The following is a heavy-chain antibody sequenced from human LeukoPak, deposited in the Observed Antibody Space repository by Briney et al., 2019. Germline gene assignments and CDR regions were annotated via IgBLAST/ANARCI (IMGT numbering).Heavy chain of an antibody. D-gene: IGHD2-2*01. Sequence: GGSLRLSCAASGFTFSSYAMHWVRQAPGQGLEWMGWINPNSGGTNYAQKLQGWVTMTRDTSISTAYMELSRLRSDDTAVYYCARGGTPRYCSSTSCSYYFDYWGQGTLVTVSS. CDR2: INPNSGGT. J-gene: IGHJ4*02. CDR3: ARGGTPRYCSSTSCSYYFDY. CDR1: GFTFSSYA. V-gene: IGHV1-2*04.